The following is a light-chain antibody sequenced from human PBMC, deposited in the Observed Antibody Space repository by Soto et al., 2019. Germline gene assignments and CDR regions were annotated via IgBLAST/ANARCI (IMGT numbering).Light chain of an antibody. CDR1: QTISSW. V-gene: IGKV1-5*03. CDR3: QHYNSYSEA. CDR2: KAS. Sequence: DIPMTQSPSTLSGSVGDRVTITCRASQTISSWLAWYQQKPGKAPKLLIYKASTLKSGVPSRFSGSGSGTEFPLTLSSLQPDDFATYYCQHYNSYSEAFGQGTKVELK. J-gene: IGKJ1*01.